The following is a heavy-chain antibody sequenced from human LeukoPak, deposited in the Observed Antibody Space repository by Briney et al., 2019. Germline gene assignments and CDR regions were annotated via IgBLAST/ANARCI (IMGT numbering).Heavy chain of an antibody. CDR1: GYTFTSYD. V-gene: IGHV1-8*01. CDR3: ARYTDEGMGY. J-gene: IGHJ4*02. D-gene: IGHD2-2*02. CDR2: MSPNSGNT. Sequence: ASVKVSCKASGYTFTSYDINWVRQATGQGLGWMGWMSPNSGNTGYAQKFQGRVTMTRNTSISTAYMELSSLTSEDTAVYYCARYTDEGMGYWGQGTLVTVSS.